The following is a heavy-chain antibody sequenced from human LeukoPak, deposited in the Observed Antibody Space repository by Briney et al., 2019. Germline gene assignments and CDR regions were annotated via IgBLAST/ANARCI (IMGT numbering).Heavy chain of an antibody. D-gene: IGHD3-10*01. V-gene: IGHV1-69*05. Sequence: SVKVSCKASGGTFSSYAISWVRQAPGQGLEWMGGIIPIFGTANYAQEFQGRVTITTDESTSTAYMELSSLRSEDTAVYYCASGSGSYYFDYWGQGTLVTVSS. CDR2: IIPIFGTA. J-gene: IGHJ4*02. CDR1: GGTFSSYA. CDR3: ASGSGSYYFDY.